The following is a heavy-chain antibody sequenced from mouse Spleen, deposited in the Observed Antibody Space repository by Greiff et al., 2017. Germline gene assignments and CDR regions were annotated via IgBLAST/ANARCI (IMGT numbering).Heavy chain of an antibody. CDR2: INYDGSST. CDR1: GFTFSDYY. V-gene: IGHV5-16*01. J-gene: IGHJ4*01. D-gene: IGHD2-1*01. Sequence: EVMLVESEGGLVQPGSSMKLSCTASGFTFSDYYVAWVRQVPEKGLEWVANINYDGSSTYYLDSLKSRFIISRDNAKNILYLQMSSLKSEDTATYYCARGDGNYFFYAMDYWGQGTSVTVSS. CDR3: ARGDGNYFFYAMDY.